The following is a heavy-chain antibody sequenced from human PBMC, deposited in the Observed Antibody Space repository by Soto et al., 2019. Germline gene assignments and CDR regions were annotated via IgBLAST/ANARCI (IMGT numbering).Heavy chain of an antibody. CDR3: ARRYGDCFDF. CDR1: GGSISSYY. CDR2: IYYSGST. J-gene: IGHJ4*02. V-gene: IGHV4-59*08. D-gene: IGHD4-17*01. Sequence: QVQLQESGPGLVKPSETLSLTCTVSGGSISSYYWSWIRQPPGKGLEWIGYIYYSGSTNYNPSLKSRVTTSVDTSKNQFSRKLSSVTAADTAVYYCARRYGDCFDFWGQGTLVTVSS.